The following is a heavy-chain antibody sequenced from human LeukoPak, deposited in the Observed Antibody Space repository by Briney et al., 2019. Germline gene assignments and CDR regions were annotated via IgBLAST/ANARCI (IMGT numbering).Heavy chain of an antibody. V-gene: IGHV3-7*01. CDR3: ARSYTRHDY. CDR1: GFTFSRYW. CDR2: IKVDGSEK. D-gene: IGHD1-1*01. J-gene: IGHJ4*02. Sequence: GGSLRLSCAVSGFTFSRYWMTWVRQAPGKGLEWVANIKVDGSEKYYVDAVKGRFTISRDNAKDSLYLQMNSLRAEDTAVYYCARSYTRHDYWGQGTLVTVSS.